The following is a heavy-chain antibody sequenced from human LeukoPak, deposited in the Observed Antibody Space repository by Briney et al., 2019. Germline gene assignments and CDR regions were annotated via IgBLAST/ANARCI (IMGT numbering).Heavy chain of an antibody. CDR3: AKVDCSSTSCPSGAFDI. D-gene: IGHD2-2*01. CDR2: ISGSGGST. CDR1: GFTFSSYA. Sequence: GGSLRLSCAASGFTFSSYAMSWVRQAPGKGLEWVSAISGSGGSTYYADSVKGRFTISRDNSKNTLYLQMNSLRAEDTAVYYCAKVDCSSTSCPSGAFDIWGQGTMVTVSS. V-gene: IGHV3-23*01. J-gene: IGHJ3*02.